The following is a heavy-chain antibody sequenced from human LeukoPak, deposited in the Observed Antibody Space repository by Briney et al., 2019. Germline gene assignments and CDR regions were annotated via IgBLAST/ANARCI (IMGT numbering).Heavy chain of an antibody. CDR2: MNPNSGHT. J-gene: IGHJ4*02. V-gene: IGHV1-8*03. Sequence: ASVKVSCKASGYTFTSYEINWVRQAPGQGLEWMGWMNPNSGHTGYAQKFQGRVTITRNTSIITAYMELSSLSSDDTVVYYCARGRVSSSSEDFDYWGQGTLVTVSS. CDR3: ARGRVSSSSEDFDY. CDR1: GYTFTSYE. D-gene: IGHD6-6*01.